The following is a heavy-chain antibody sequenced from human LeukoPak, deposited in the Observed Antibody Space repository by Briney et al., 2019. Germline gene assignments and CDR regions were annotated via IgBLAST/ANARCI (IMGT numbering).Heavy chain of an antibody. CDR3: ARVKGGYDFWSGYSDHDAFDI. J-gene: IGHJ3*02. CDR1: GFTFSSYS. CDR2: ISSSSSYI. V-gene: IGHV3-21*01. D-gene: IGHD3-3*01. Sequence: TGGSLRLSCAASGFTFSSYSMNWVRQAPGKGLEWVSSISSSSSYIYYADSVKGRFTISRDNAKNSLYLQMSSLRAEDTAVYYCARVKGGYDFWSGYSDHDAFDIWGQGTMVTVSS.